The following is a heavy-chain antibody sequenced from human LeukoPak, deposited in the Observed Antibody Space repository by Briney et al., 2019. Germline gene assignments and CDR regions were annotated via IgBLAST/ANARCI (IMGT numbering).Heavy chain of an antibody. Sequence: QPGGSLRLSCAASGFTVSSNYMTWVRQAPGKGLEGVSIIYSGGTTYYADSVKGRFTISRDNSKNTLYLQMNSLRAEDTAVYYCARLYYYVSGTYSRYFDYWGQGTLVTVSS. V-gene: IGHV3-53*01. J-gene: IGHJ4*02. CDR3: ARLYYYVSGTYSRYFDY. CDR1: GFTVSSNY. CDR2: IYSGGTT. D-gene: IGHD3-10*01.